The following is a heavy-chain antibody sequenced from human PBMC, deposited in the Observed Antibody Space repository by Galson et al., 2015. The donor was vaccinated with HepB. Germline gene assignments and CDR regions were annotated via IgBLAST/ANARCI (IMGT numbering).Heavy chain of an antibody. CDR3: ARVLPTAWYYYDSSGRLDAFDI. CDR2: ISAYNGNT. Sequence: SVKVSCKASGYTFTSYGISWVLQAPGPGLKWMGWISAYNGNTNYAQKLQGRVTMTTDTSTSTAYMELRSLRSDDTAVYYCARVLPTAWYYYDSSGRLDAFDIWGQGTMVTVSS. V-gene: IGHV1-18*01. CDR1: GYTFTSYG. J-gene: IGHJ3*02. D-gene: IGHD3-22*01.